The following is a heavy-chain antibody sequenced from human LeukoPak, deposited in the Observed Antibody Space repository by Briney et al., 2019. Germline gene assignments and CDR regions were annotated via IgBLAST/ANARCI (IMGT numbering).Heavy chain of an antibody. D-gene: IGHD2-15*01. V-gene: IGHV4-39*07. J-gene: IGHJ5*02. CDR1: GGSISSSSYY. CDR3: ARAGAVVDNWFDP. CDR2: IYTSGST. Sequence: PSETLSLTCTVSGGSISSSSYYWGWIRQPPGKGLEWIGRIYTSGSTNYNPSLKSRVTISVDTSKNQFSLKLSSVTAADTAVYYCARAGAVVDNWFDPWGQGTLVTVSS.